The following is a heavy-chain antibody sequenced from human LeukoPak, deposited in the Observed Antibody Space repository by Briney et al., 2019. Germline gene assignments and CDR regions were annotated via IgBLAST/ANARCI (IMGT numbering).Heavy chain of an antibody. V-gene: IGHV4-34*01. J-gene: IGHJ4*02. CDR2: INHSGST. D-gene: IGHD5-24*01. Sequence: PSETLSLTCAVYGGSFSGYYWSWIRQPPGKGLEWIGEINHSGSTNYNLSLKSRVTISVDTSKNQFSLKLSSVTAADTAVYYCARVSETGWLQFQPYYFDYWGQGTLVTVSS. CDR1: GGSFSGYY. CDR3: ARVSETGWLQFQPYYFDY.